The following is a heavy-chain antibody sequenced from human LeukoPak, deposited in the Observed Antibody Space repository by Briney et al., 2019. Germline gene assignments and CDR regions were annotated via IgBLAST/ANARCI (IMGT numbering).Heavy chain of an antibody. CDR3: ARAQVEITIFGVVNSNWFDP. D-gene: IGHD3-3*01. CDR1: GGSISSYY. Sequence: PSETLSLTCTVSGGSISSYYWGWIRQPPGKGLEWIGYIYYSGSTNYNPSLKSRVTISVDTSKNQFSLKLSSVTAADTAVYYCARAQVEITIFGVVNSNWFDPWGQGTLVTVSS. V-gene: IGHV4-59*01. J-gene: IGHJ5*02. CDR2: IYYSGST.